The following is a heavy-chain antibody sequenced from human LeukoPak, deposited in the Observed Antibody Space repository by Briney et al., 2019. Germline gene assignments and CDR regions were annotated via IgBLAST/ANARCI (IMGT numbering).Heavy chain of an antibody. CDR1: GFTFSSYA. Sequence: GGSLRLSCAASGFTFSSYAMSWVRQAPGKGLEWVSAISGSGGSTYYADSVKGRFTISRDNSKNTLYLQMNSLRAEDTAVYYCARDVVWGSSWTHYFDYWGQGTLVTVPS. CDR3: ARDVVWGSSWTHYFDY. CDR2: ISGSGGST. V-gene: IGHV3-23*01. D-gene: IGHD6-13*01. J-gene: IGHJ4*02.